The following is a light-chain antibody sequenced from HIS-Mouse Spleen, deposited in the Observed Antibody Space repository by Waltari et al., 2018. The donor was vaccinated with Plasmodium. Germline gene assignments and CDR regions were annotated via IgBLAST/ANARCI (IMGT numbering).Light chain of an antibody. CDR3: QQYDNLPYT. V-gene: IGKV1-33*01. CDR2: DAS. CDR1: QDISNY. J-gene: IGKJ2*01. Sequence: DIQMTQSPSSLSASVGDRVTITCQASQDISNYLNWYQQKPGKAPKLLIYDASNLETGVPSRFSGSGSGTDCTLTISSLQPEDIATYYCQQYDNLPYTFGQGTKLEIK.